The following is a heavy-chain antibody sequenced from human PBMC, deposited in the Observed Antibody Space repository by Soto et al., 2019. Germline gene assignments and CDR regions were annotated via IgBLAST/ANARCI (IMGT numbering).Heavy chain of an antibody. CDR2: IYTSGST. Sequence: QVQLQESGPGLVKPSQTLSLTCTVSGGSISSGDYYWSWIRPPAGKGLEWIGRIYTSGSTNYNPSLKSRVTRSVDTSKNQFSLKLSSVTAADTAVYYCARGPSAVTTFTIDYCGQGTLVTVSS. V-gene: IGHV4-61*02. CDR1: GGSISSGDYY. D-gene: IGHD4-17*01. J-gene: IGHJ4*02. CDR3: ARGPSAVTTFTIDY.